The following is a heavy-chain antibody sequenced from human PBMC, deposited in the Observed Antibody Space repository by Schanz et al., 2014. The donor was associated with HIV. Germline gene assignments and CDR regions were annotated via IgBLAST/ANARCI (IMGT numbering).Heavy chain of an antibody. V-gene: IGHV3-23*01. CDR2: INNRGGNT. D-gene: IGHD1-1*01. CDR3: AKDKNDQRVYSMDV. CDR1: GFTFSVYA. Sequence: EVQLLESGEGLLQPGGSLRLSCAASGFTFSVYAMNWVRQAPGKGLEWVSVINNRGGNTYYADSVKGRFTISRDNFKNTLYLQMNSLRAEDTAVYYCAKDKNDQRVYSMDVWGQGTTVTVSS. J-gene: IGHJ6*02.